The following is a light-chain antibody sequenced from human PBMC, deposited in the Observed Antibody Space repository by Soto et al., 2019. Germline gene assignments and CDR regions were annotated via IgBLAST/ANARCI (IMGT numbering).Light chain of an antibody. CDR3: GSISRSTPYV. J-gene: IGLJ1*01. CDR1: SSDVGGFDY. CDR2: DVS. V-gene: IGLV2-14*01. Sequence: QSVLSQPASVSGSPGQSITISCTGISSDVGGFDYVSWYQHQPGKAPKLIIYDVSNRPSGVSNRFSGSKSGNTASLTISGMQAEEAGDYCCGSISRSTPYVFGTGTKLTVL.